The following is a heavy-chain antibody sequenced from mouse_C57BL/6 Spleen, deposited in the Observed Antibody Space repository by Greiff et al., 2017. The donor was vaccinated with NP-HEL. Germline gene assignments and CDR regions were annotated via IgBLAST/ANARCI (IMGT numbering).Heavy chain of an antibody. CDR2: IYPRDGST. D-gene: IGHD2-3*01. CDR3: SRERGWLLRAWFAY. CDR1: GYTFTDHS. V-gene: IGHV1-78*01. J-gene: IGHJ3*01. Sequence: VQLQQSDAELVKPGASVKISCKVSGYTFTDHSIHWMKPRPEQGLEWIGYIYPRDGSTKYNEKFKGKAPLTAEKATSTDYMQLNSLTSEDSAFYFCSRERGWLLRAWFAYWGQGTLVTVSA.